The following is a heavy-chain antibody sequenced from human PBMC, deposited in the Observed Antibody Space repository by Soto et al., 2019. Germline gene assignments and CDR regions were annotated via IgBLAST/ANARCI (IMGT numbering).Heavy chain of an antibody. Sequence: QVQLVESGGGVVQPGRSLRLSCAASGFTFSNYGMHWVRQAPGKGLEWVAVIWYDGSNKYYADSVKGRFTISRDNSKNTLYLQMNSLRAGDTAGYCWASEYCSGGSCYYYGLDVWGQGTRVTVSS. CDR3: ASEYCSGGSCYYYGLDV. CDR2: IWYDGSNK. D-gene: IGHD2-15*01. V-gene: IGHV3-33*01. CDR1: GFTFSNYG. J-gene: IGHJ6*02.